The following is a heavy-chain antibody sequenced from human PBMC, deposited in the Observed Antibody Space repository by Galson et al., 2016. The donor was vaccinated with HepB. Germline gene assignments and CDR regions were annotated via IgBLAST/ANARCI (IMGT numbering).Heavy chain of an antibody. D-gene: IGHD5-24*01. Sequence: SLRLSCAASGFTFINYGMHWVRQAPGKGLEWVALIWYDGTNKYYADSVKGRFTISRDNSKNTVYLQMNSLTAEDTAVYYCAKDGGDGYNFPYYYGMDVWGQGTTVTVSS. CDR3: AKDGGDGYNFPYYYGMDV. J-gene: IGHJ6*02. CDR1: GFTFINYG. CDR2: IWYDGTNK. V-gene: IGHV3-33*06.